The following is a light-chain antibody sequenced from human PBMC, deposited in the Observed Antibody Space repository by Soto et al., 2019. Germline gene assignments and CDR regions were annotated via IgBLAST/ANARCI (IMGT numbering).Light chain of an antibody. CDR2: EVN. CDR1: SSDVGAYNF. V-gene: IGLV2-8*01. CDR3: SSYAGTNNYV. Sequence: QSALTQPPSASGSPGQSVTISCTGASSDVGAYNFVSWYQQHPGKAPKLMIYEVNKRPSRVPDRFSGSKSGNTASLTVSGLQAEDEADYYCSSYAGTNNYVFGTGTKVTVL. J-gene: IGLJ1*01.